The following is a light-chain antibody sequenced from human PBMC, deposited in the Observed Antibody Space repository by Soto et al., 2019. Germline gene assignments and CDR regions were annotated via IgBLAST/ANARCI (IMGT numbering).Light chain of an antibody. J-gene: IGKJ5*01. Sequence: EIMMPQCPATLSVSPGESATLSCRASQSISNNLAWYQHKPDQAPRLLIYDASTRATGITTRFSGSGSGTEFPLTSSSLQSADFALYSCQQYNDWPPITFGQGTRLEIQ. CDR3: QQYNDWPPIT. V-gene: IGKV3-15*01. CDR1: QSISNN. CDR2: DAS.